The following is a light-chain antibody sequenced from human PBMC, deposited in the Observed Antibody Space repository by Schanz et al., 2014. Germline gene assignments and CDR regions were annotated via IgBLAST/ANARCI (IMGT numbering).Light chain of an antibody. V-gene: IGKV3-20*01. J-gene: IGKJ3*01. CDR1: QSVGDNY. CDR2: GAS. Sequence: ETVLTQSPGTLSLSPGDRATLSCRASQSVGDNYLGWYQQKPGQAPRLLIYGASIRATGVPDRFSGSGSGTDFTLTISRLEPEDFALYYCQQYGSSLFTFGPGTKVDIK. CDR3: QQYGSSLFT.